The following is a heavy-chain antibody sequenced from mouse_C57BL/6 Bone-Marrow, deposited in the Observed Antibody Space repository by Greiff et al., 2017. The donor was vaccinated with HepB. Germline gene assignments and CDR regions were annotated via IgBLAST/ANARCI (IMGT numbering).Heavy chain of an antibody. D-gene: IGHD4-1*01. CDR2: IRNKANGYTT. J-gene: IGHJ2*01. CDR3: ASYANWDIDY. CDR1: GFTFTDYY. V-gene: IGHV7-3*01. Sequence: EVKLVESGGGLVQPGGSLSLSCAASGFTFTDYYMSWVRQPPGKALEWLGFIRNKANGYTTEYSASVKGRITISRDNSQSILYLQINTLRAEESATYYCASYANWDIDYWGQGTTLTVSS.